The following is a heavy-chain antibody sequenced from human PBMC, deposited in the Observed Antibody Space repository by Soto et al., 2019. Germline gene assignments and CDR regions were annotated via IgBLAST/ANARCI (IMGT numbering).Heavy chain of an antibody. V-gene: IGHV3-33*01. J-gene: IGHJ5*02. D-gene: IGHD4-17*01. Sequence: QVQLVESGGGVVQPGRSLRLSCAASGFTFSSYGMHWVRQAPGKGLEWVAVIWYDGSNKYYADSVKGRFTISRDNSENTLYLQMNSLRAEDTAVYYCARDNGERENWFDPWGQGTLVTVSS. CDR2: IWYDGSNK. CDR3: ARDNGERENWFDP. CDR1: GFTFSSYG.